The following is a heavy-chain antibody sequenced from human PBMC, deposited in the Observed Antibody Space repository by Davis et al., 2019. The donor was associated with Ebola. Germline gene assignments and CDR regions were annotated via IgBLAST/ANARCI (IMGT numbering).Heavy chain of an antibody. J-gene: IGHJ4*02. CDR3: TAYSSSSVVFFDY. Sequence: PGGSLRLSCAASGFTFSGSAMHWVRQASGKGLEWVGRIKSKTDGGTTDYAAPVKGRFTISRDDSKNTLYLQMNSLKTEDTAVYYCTAYSSSSVVFFDYWGQGTLVTVSS. V-gene: IGHV3-15*01. D-gene: IGHD6-6*01. CDR2: IKSKTDGGTT. CDR1: GFTFSGSA.